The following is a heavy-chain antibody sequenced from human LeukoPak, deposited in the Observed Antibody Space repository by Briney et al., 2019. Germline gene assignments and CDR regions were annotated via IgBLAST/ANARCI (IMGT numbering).Heavy chain of an antibody. J-gene: IGHJ4*02. Sequence: ASVKVSCKASGYTFTSYDINWVRQATGQGPEWMGWMNPNSGNTGYAQKFQGRVTMTRNTSISTAYMELSSLRSEDTAVYYCARVTGYYDSSGYYYEGYYFDYWGQGTLVTVSS. D-gene: IGHD3-22*01. CDR1: GYTFTSYD. V-gene: IGHV1-8*01. CDR3: ARVTGYYDSSGYYYEGYYFDY. CDR2: MNPNSGNT.